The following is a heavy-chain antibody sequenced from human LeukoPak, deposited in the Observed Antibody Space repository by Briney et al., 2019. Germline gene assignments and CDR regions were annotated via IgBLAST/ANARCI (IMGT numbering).Heavy chain of an antibody. CDR2: IYSSGST. CDR3: ARSYYGSGSYDY. CDR1: GGSIRGYY. D-gene: IGHD3-10*01. J-gene: IGHJ4*02. V-gene: IGHV4-59*01. Sequence: SETLSLTCNVSGGSIRGYYWSWIRQPPEKGLEWIGYIYSSGSTNYNPSLKSRVTMSVDTSKNQFSLKVSSVTAADTAVYYCARSYYGSGSYDYWGQGTLVTVSS.